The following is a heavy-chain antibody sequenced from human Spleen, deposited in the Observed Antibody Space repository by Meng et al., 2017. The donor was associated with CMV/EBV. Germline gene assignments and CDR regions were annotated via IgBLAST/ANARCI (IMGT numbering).Heavy chain of an antibody. CDR2: IYHSGST. J-gene: IGHJ4*02. Sequence: QVQLQESGPGLVKPSXXXXXTCAVSGGSISSSNWWSWVRQPPGKGLAWIGEIYHSGSTNYNPSLKSRVTISVDKSKNQFSLNLSSVTAADTAVYYCARVGQWLPIDYWGQGTLVTVSS. CDR1: GGSISSSNW. CDR3: ARVGQWLPIDY. V-gene: IGHV4-4*02. D-gene: IGHD6-19*01.